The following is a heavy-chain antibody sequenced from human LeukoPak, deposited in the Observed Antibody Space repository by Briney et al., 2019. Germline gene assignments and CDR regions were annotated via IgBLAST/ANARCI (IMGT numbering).Heavy chain of an antibody. CDR1: GASISSTSYC. Sequence: SQTLSLTCTVSGASISSTSYCWGWIRQPAGKGLEWIGHIHTSGSTNYNPSLKSRVTMSVDTSKNQFSLKLNSVTAADTAVYYCARDYDVLTAYPPTQLFDPWGQGTLVTVSS. V-gene: IGHV4-61*09. J-gene: IGHJ5*02. CDR2: IHTSGST. CDR3: ARDYDVLTAYPPTQLFDP. D-gene: IGHD3-9*01.